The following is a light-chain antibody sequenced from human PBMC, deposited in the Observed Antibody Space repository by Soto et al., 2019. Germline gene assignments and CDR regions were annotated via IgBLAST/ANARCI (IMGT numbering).Light chain of an antibody. CDR1: NSNLGSNT. Sequence: QAVVTQRSSASGTPGRTVTISCCGSNSNLGSNTANWLQQFPGTAPKVLIYYSNRRPSGVPDRFSGSRSGTSTSLTISGLQSEDEADYYCVAWDASLSGWVFGGGTKLTVL. J-gene: IGLJ3*02. CDR2: YSN. CDR3: VAWDASLSGWV. V-gene: IGLV1-44*01.